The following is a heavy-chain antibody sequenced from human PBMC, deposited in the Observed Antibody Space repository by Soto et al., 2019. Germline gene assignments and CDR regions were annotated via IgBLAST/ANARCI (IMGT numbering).Heavy chain of an antibody. J-gene: IGHJ4*02. CDR3: ATPTTVTHYFDY. CDR1: GGSFSGYY. V-gene: IGHV4-39*01. Sequence: SETLSLTCAVHGGSFSGYYWDWIRQPPGKGLEWIGSIYYSGSTYYNPSLKSRVTISVDTSKNQFSLKLSSVTAADTAVYYCATPTTVTHYFDYWGQGTLVTVSS. CDR2: IYYSGST. D-gene: IGHD4-17*01.